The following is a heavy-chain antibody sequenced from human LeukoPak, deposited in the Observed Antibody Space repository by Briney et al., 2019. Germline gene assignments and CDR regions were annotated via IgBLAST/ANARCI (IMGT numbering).Heavy chain of an antibody. Sequence: GGSLRLSCAASGFTFNSYGMHWVRQAPGKGLEWVAVISYDGSNKYYADSVKGRFAISRDNSKNTLYLQMNSLRAEDTAVYYCARAYLSGSYPDYWGQGILVTVSS. D-gene: IGHD3-10*01. CDR1: GFTFNSYG. CDR2: ISYDGSNK. J-gene: IGHJ4*02. CDR3: ARAYLSGSYPDY. V-gene: IGHV3-30*03.